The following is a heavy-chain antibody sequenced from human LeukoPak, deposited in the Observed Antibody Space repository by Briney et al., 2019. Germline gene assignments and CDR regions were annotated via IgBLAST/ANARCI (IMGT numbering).Heavy chain of an antibody. J-gene: IGHJ3*02. D-gene: IGHD4-17*01. CDR1: VGSISNFY. CDR2: IYASGTT. V-gene: IGHV4-4*07. Sequence: SETLSLTCTVSVGSISNFYWTWIRQPAGKGLEWIGRIYASGTTNYNPSFKSRVTISVDKSKNQSSLKLTSVTAADTAVYYCARNVVYGDYALDIWGQGTMVTVSS. CDR3: ARNVVYGDYALDI.